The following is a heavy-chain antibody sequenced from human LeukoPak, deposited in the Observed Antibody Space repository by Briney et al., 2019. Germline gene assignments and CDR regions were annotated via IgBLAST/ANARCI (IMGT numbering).Heavy chain of an antibody. CDR1: GYTFTSYG. D-gene: IGHD3-9*01. CDR3: ARDPGQYYDILTGYYTPYYFDH. CDR2: ISTYNGDT. J-gene: IGHJ4*02. Sequence: GASVKVSCKASGYTFTSYGISWVRQAPGQGLEWMRWISTYNGDTDYAQKLQGRVTMTADTSTSTAYMEMRSLRSDDTAVYYCARDPGQYYDILTGYYTPYYFDHWGQGTLVTVSS. V-gene: IGHV1-18*01.